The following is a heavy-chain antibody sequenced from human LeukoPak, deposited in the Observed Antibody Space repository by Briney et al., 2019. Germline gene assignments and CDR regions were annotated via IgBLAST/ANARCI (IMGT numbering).Heavy chain of an antibody. CDR2: IWYDGSNK. D-gene: IGHD3-10*01. V-gene: IGHV3-33*01. CDR1: GFTFSSYG. J-gene: IGHJ4*02. CDR3: ARFARITMVRGVSALDY. Sequence: PGGSLRLSCAASGFTFSSYGMHWVRQAPGKGLEWVAVIWYDGSNKYYADSVKGRFTISRDNSKNTLYLQMNSLRAEDTAVYYCARFARITMVRGVSALDYWGQGTLVTVSS.